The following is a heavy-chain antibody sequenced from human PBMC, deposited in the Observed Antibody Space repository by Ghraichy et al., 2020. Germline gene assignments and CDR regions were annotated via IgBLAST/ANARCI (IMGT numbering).Heavy chain of an antibody. D-gene: IGHD3-16*02. CDR1: GGSFSGYY. CDR2: INHSGST. V-gene: IGHV4-34*01. J-gene: IGHJ5*02. Sequence: SETLSLTCAVYGGSFSGYYWSWIRQPPGKGLEWIGEINHSGSTNYNPSLKSRVTISVDTSKNQFSLKLSSVTAADTAVYYCARRGSIMITFGGVIVNWFDPWGQGTLVTVSS. CDR3: ARRGSIMITFGGVIVNWFDP.